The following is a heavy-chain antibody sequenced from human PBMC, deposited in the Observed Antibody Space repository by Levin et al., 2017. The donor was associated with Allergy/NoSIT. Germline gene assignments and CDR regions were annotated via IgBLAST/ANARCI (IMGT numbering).Heavy chain of an antibody. V-gene: IGHV3-30*18. Sequence: PGGSLRLSCAASGFTFSSYGMHWVRQAPGKGLEWVAVISYDGSNKYYADSVKGRFTISRDNSKNTLYLQMNSLRAEDTAVYYCAKDWDTGDWEDWGQGTLVTVSS. CDR3: AKDWDTGDWED. CDR2: ISYDGSNK. CDR1: GFTFSSYG. J-gene: IGHJ4*02. D-gene: IGHD7-27*01.